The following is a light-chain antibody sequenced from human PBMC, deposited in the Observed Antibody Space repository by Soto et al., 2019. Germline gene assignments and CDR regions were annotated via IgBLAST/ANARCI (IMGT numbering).Light chain of an antibody. Sequence: EIVLTQSPATLSLSPGERATLSCRASQSVSSYLAWYQQKPGQAPRLLIYDASNRATGIPARFSGSGSGTDFTLTISSLEPEDFATYYCQHYDIYGRLTFGPGTTVDIK. CDR2: DAS. CDR1: QSVSSY. CDR3: QHYDIYGRLT. J-gene: IGKJ3*01. V-gene: IGKV3-11*01.